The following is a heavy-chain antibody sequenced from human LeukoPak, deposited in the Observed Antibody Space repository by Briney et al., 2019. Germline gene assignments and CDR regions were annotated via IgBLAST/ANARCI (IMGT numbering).Heavy chain of an antibody. Sequence: GGSLRLSCAASGFTFSKYAMTWVRQAPGRGLEWVSYISSSGSTIYYADSVKGRFTISRDNAKNSLYLQMNSLRAEDTAVYYCARDLGITMVRGAFDYWGQGTLVTVSS. V-gene: IGHV3-11*01. CDR1: GFTFSKYA. CDR2: ISSSGSTI. D-gene: IGHD3-10*01. CDR3: ARDLGITMVRGAFDY. J-gene: IGHJ4*02.